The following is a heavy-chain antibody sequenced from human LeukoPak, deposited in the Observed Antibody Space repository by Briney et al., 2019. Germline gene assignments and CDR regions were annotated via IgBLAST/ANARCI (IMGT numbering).Heavy chain of an antibody. CDR2: ISAYNGNT. CDR3: ARDSPASGIAPTFDP. J-gene: IGHJ5*02. D-gene: IGHD6-13*01. Sequence: ASVKVSCKASGYTFTSYGISWVRQAPGQGLGWMGWISAYNGNTNYAQKPQGRVTMTTDTSTSTAYMELRSLRSDDTAVYYCARDSPASGIAPTFDPWGQGTLVTVSS. V-gene: IGHV1-18*01. CDR1: GYTFTSYG.